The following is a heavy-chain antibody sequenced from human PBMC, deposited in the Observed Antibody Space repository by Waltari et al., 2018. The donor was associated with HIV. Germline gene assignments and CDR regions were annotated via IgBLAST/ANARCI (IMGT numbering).Heavy chain of an antibody. D-gene: IGHD1-26*01. CDR3: ARDPRNWENAFDI. CDR2: IYYIGNT. Sequence: HLQLQESGPGLVKPSETLSLTCTVSGGSISGSAYYWAWVRQSPGTGLEWIGSIYYIGNTYDNPSLKSRVTLAVDTSKNQFSLILKSVTAADTAVYYCARDPRNWENAFDIWGQGTMVTVSS. J-gene: IGHJ3*02. V-gene: IGHV4-39*02. CDR1: GGSISGSAYY.